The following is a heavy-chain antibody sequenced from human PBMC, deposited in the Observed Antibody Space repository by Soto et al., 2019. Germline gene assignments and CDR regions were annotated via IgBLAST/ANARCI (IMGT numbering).Heavy chain of an antibody. CDR2: IIPILALA. J-gene: IGHJ4*02. D-gene: IGHD1-26*01. Sequence: QVQLVQSGAEVKKPGSSVKVSCKASGGTFSSYTISWVRQAPGQGLEWMGRIIPILALANYAQKFQGRVTITADKFTSTAYMELSSLRSEDTAVYYCARERLRGAFDYWGQGTLVTVSS. V-gene: IGHV1-69*08. CDR1: GGTFSSYT. CDR3: ARERLRGAFDY.